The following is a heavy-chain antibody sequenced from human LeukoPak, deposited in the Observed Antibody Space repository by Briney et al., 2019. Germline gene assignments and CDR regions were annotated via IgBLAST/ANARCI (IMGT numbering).Heavy chain of an antibody. CDR3: AKREQQLDYFDY. V-gene: IGHV3-23*01. CDR1: GFTFSSSV. J-gene: IGHJ4*02. Sequence: GGSLRLSCAASGFTFSSSVMSWVRQAPGKGLEWVSSIGGRGGSTYRADSVKGRFTISRDNSKSTLYLQMNSLRAEDTAVYYCAKREQQLDYFDYWGQGTLVTVSS. D-gene: IGHD6-13*01. CDR2: IGGRGGST.